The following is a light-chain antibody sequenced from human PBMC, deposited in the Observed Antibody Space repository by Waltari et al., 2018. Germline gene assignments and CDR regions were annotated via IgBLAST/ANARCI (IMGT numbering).Light chain of an antibody. CDR1: SSDVGGYNY. Sequence: QSALTQPAPVSGSPGQSITISCTGTSSDVGGYNYVSWYQQHPGKAPKLMIYDVSKRPSGVSNRFSGSKSGNTASLTISGLQAEDEADYYCSSYTSSSVFGGGTKLTVL. V-gene: IGLV2-14*01. CDR2: DVS. J-gene: IGLJ3*02. CDR3: SSYTSSSV.